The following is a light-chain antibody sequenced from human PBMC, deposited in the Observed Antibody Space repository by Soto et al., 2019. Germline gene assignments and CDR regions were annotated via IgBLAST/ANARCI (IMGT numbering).Light chain of an antibody. V-gene: IGKV1-13*02. Sequence: AIQLTQSPSSLSASVVDRVTITCRASQAINSALAWYQQRPVKAPDVLIFDASTLESGVPSRFSGRRSGTDFTLTIDSLQPEDFATYYCQQFYTFPITFGQGTRLEIK. CDR2: DAS. J-gene: IGKJ5*01. CDR1: QAINSA. CDR3: QQFYTFPIT.